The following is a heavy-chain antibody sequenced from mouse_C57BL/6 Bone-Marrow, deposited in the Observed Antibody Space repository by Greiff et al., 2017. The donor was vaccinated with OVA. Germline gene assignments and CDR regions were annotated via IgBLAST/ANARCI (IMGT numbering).Heavy chain of an antibody. CDR1: GYTFTSYW. CDR2: INPCNGGT. J-gene: IGHJ3*01. CDR3: ARSGLDSSGPWVAY. D-gene: IGHD3-2*02. Sequence: QVQLQQPGTELVKPGASVKLSCKASGYTFTSYWMHWVKQRPGQGLEWIGNINPCNGGTIYNEKFKSKATLTVDNSSSTAYMQLSSLTSEDSAVYYGARSGLDSSGPWVAYWGQGTLVTVSA. V-gene: IGHV1-53*01.